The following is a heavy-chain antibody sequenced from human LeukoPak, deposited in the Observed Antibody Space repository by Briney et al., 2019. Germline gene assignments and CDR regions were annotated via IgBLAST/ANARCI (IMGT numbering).Heavy chain of an antibody. CDR1: GYSISSGYY. D-gene: IGHD5-12*01. Sequence: RTSETLSLTCTVSGYSISSGYYWGWIRQPPGKGLAWIGSIYHSGSTYYNPSLKSRVTISVDTSKNQFSLKLSSVTAADTAVYYCARGRGPIVATMYYYYYYGMDVWGQGTTVTVSS. J-gene: IGHJ6*02. V-gene: IGHV4-38-2*02. CDR2: IYHSGST. CDR3: ARGRGPIVATMYYYYYYGMDV.